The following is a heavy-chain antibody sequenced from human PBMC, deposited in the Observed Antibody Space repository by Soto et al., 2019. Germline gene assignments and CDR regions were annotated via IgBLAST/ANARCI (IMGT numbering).Heavy chain of an antibody. V-gene: IGHV4-34*01. CDR1: GGSFSGYY. Sequence: SETLSLTCAVYGGSFSGYYWSWIRQPPGKGLEWIGEINHSGSTNYNPSLKSRVTISVDTSKNQFSLKLSSVTAADTAVYYCARGMTIVVVVAATISSPTFGYWGQGTLVTVSS. J-gene: IGHJ4*02. CDR2: INHSGST. CDR3: ARGMTIVVVVAATISSPTFGY. D-gene: IGHD2-15*01.